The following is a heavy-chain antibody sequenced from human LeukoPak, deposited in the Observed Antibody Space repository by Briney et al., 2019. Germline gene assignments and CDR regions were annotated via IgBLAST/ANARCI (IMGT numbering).Heavy chain of an antibody. CDR2: INHSGST. CDR1: GGSFSGYY. D-gene: IGHD3-10*01. CDR3: ARGLGSAGSGSFDY. Sequence: SETLSLTCAVYGGSFSGYYWSWIRQPPGKGLEWIGEINHSGSTNYNPSLKSRVTISVDTSKNQFSLKLSSVTAADTAVYYCARGLGSAGSGSFDYWGQGTLVTVPS. V-gene: IGHV4-34*01. J-gene: IGHJ4*02.